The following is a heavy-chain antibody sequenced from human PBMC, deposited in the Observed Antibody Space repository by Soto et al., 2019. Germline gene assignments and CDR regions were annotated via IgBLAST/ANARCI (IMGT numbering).Heavy chain of an antibody. CDR3: ARDGYPPSVTPASFHH. D-gene: IGHD4-4*01. Sequence: QVQLVESGGGLVKPGGSLRLDCAASGFTFIDYYMSWIRQAPGKGLEWVSYISSSGSTRYYADSVKGRFTISRDNAKNSLYLQMNSLLAEDKAVYYCARDGYPPSVTPASFHHWGQCTRVTVSS. V-gene: IGHV3-11*01. J-gene: IGHJ1*01. CDR2: ISSSGSTR. CDR1: GFTFIDYY.